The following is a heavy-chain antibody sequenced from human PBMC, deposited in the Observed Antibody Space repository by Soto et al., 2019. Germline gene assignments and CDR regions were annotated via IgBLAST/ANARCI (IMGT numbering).Heavy chain of an antibody. CDR1: GFTFSNAW. D-gene: IGHD3-22*01. V-gene: IGHV3-15*01. J-gene: IGHJ3*02. Sequence: EVRLVESGGGLVKPGGSLRLSCVASGFTFSNAWMSWLRQAPGKGLEWLGRIKSNIDGGTVDYGAPVKGRFTISRDDSKNTVYLQVNSLKTEDTAVYYCAFNYYSTVIRAFDMWVQGTMVTVSS. CDR3: AFNYYSTVIRAFDM. CDR2: IKSNIDGGTV.